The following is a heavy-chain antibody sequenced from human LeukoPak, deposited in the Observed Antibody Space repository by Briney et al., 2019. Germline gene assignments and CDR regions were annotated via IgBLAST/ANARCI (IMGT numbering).Heavy chain of an antibody. D-gene: IGHD6-19*01. V-gene: IGHV1-18*04. Sequence: GASVKVSCKASGYTFTSYYMHWVRQAPGQGLECMGWISAYNGNTNYAQKLQGRVTMTTDTSTSTAYMELRSLRSDDTAVYYCASTSSGWYYFDYWGQGTLVTVSS. CDR2: ISAYNGNT. CDR3: ASTSSGWYYFDY. CDR1: GYTFTSYY. J-gene: IGHJ4*02.